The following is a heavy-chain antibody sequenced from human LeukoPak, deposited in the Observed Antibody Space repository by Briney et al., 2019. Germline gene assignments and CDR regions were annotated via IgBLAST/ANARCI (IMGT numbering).Heavy chain of an antibody. J-gene: IGHJ4*02. V-gene: IGHV3-48*02. CDR3: ARHDYAGNSGDY. CDR2: IGTSSSII. CDR1: GFTFSSYS. D-gene: IGHD4-23*01. Sequence: SGGSLRLSCAASGFTFSSYSMNWVRQTPGKGLEWVSYIGTSSSIIYYADSVKGRFTISRDNAKNSLYLQMNSLRDEDTAVYYCARHDYAGNSGDYWGQGTLVTVSS.